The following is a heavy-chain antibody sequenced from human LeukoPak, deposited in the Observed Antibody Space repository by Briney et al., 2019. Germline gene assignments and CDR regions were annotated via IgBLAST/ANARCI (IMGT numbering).Heavy chain of an antibody. V-gene: IGHV3-23*01. J-gene: IGHJ4*02. CDR2: ISGSGGTT. CDR3: ARIGYGVSFDY. CDR1: GFTFNSFA. Sequence: GSLRLSCAASGFTFNSFAMSWVRQAPGKGLEWVSGISGSGGTTYYADSVKGRFTISRDNAKNSLYLQMNSLRAEDTAVYYCARIGYGVSFDYWGQGTLVTVSS. D-gene: IGHD4/OR15-4a*01.